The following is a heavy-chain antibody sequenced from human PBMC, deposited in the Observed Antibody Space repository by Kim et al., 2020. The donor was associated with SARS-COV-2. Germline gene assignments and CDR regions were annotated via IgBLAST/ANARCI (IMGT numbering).Heavy chain of an antibody. D-gene: IGHD2-15*01. CDR1: GGTFSSYA. CDR2: IIPIFGTA. V-gene: IGHV1-69*13. CDR3: ARGRCSGGSCYPLTPFDY. J-gene: IGHJ4*02. Sequence: SVKVSCKASGGTFSSYAISWVRQAPGQGLEWMGGIIPIFGTANYAQKFQGRVTITADESTSTAYMELSSLRSEDTAVYYCARGRCSGGSCYPLTPFDYWGQGTLVTVSS.